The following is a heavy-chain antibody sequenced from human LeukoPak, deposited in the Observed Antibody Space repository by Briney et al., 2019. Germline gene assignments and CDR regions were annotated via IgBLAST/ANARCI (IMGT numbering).Heavy chain of an antibody. V-gene: IGHV6-1*01. Sequence: SHTLSLTCDISGDYVSSNNAVWNWIRQSPSRGLEWLGRTYFRAKWFHDYAFSLRGRITINPDTSKDQFSLYLDSVTPEDTGLYYCARGMALDVFDVWGQGTMVTVSS. CDR3: ARGMALDVFDV. CDR2: TYFRAKWFH. CDR1: GDYVSSNNAV. D-gene: IGHD5-24*01. J-gene: IGHJ3*01.